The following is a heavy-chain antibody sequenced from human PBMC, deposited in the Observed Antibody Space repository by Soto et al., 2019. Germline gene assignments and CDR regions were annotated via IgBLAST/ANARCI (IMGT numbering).Heavy chain of an antibody. J-gene: IGHJ6*02. D-gene: IGHD2-2*01. CDR1: GGTFGSYA. Sequence: QVQLVQSGAEVKKPGSSVKVSCKASGGTFGSYAISWVRQAPGQGLEWMGGIIPIPGTANYAQKFQGRVTSAADESTSTADTGLSSLRSEDTAVYYCARSQGSSTSLEVYYYYYYGMDVWGQGTTVTVSS. CDR3: ARSQGSSTSLEVYYYYYYGMDV. V-gene: IGHV1-69*01. CDR2: IIPIPGTA.